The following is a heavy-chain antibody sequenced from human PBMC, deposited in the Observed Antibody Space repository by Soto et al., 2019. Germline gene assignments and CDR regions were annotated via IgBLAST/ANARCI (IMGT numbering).Heavy chain of an antibody. Sequence: EVQLVESGGGLVKPGGSLRLSCISSGFTFRTYTMNWVRQAPGKGLEWVSGIRGFSPYTFYAESVKGRFTISRDNAKNSLYLQMNSLRAEDTAVYYCARTRDNNINYYYALDVWGQGTTVTVSS. V-gene: IGHV3-21*01. CDR2: IRGFSPYT. J-gene: IGHJ6*02. CDR3: ARTRDNNINYYYALDV. D-gene: IGHD1-20*01. CDR1: GFTFRTYT.